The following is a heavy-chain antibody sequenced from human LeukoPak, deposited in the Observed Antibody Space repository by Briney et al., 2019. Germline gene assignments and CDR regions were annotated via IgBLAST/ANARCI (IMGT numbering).Heavy chain of an antibody. CDR3: ARGARLLGCSSGWPGDYYFDY. D-gene: IGHD6-19*01. Sequence: SETLSLTCTVSGGSISSGGYYWSWIRQHPGKGLEWIGYIYYSGSTYYNPSLKSRVTISVDTSKNQFSLKLSSVTAADTAVYYCARGARLLGCSSGWPGDYYFDYWGQGTLVTVSS. V-gene: IGHV4-31*03. CDR1: GGSISSGGYY. J-gene: IGHJ4*02. CDR2: IYYSGST.